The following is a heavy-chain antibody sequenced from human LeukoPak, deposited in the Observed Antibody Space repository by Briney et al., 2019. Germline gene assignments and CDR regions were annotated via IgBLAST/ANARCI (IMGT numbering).Heavy chain of an antibody. J-gene: IGHJ4*02. CDR2: ISWNSGSI. D-gene: IGHD4-17*01. Sequence: GRSLRLSYAASGFTFDDYAMHWVRQAPGKGLEWVSGISWNSGSIGYADSVKGRFAISRDNAKNSLYLQMNSLRAEDTALYYCAKDIEATVVTNPYYFDYWGQGTLVTVSS. CDR1: GFTFDDYA. V-gene: IGHV3-9*01. CDR3: AKDIEATVVTNPYYFDY.